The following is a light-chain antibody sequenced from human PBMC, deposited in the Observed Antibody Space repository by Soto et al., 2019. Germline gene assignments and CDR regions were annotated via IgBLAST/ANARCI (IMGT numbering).Light chain of an antibody. Sequence: EIVLTQAPATLSLSPGERTNISCRASQIVNTYLAWYQQKPGQPPRLLIYDASTRATGIPARFSGSGSGTDFTLSISGLEPEDFVVYYCQQRSNSITFGHGTRLEIK. CDR1: QIVNTY. CDR3: QQRSNSIT. V-gene: IGKV3-11*01. J-gene: IGKJ5*01. CDR2: DAS.